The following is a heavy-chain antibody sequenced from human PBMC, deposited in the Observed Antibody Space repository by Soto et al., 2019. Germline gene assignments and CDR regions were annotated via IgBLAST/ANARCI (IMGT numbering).Heavy chain of an antibody. V-gene: IGHV3-23*01. D-gene: IGHD3-10*01. J-gene: IGHJ3*02. CDR2: VDVGGGST. CDR3: AIDIGRGGGVACDI. Sequence: EVQLLESGGGLVQPGGSLRLSCAASGFTFSTHAMIWVRQAPGKGLNWVSTVDVGGGSTYYTDSVKGRFTVSRDNSKNTVYLQLNTLRAEDTAIYFCAIDIGRGGGVACDIWGQGTMVTVSS. CDR1: GFTFSTHA.